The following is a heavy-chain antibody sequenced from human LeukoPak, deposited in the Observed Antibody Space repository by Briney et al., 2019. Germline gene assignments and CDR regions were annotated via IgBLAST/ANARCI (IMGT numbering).Heavy chain of an antibody. D-gene: IGHD3-10*01. J-gene: IGHJ3*02. CDR2: IYYSGST. CDR1: GGSISSSSYY. Sequence: SETLSLTCTVSGGSISSSSYYWGWIRQPPGKGLEWIGSIYYSGSTYYNPSLKSRVTISVDTSKNQFSLKLSSVTAADTAVYYCARRSLPPRDAFDIWGQGTMVTVSS. V-gene: IGHV4-39*01. CDR3: ARRSLPPRDAFDI.